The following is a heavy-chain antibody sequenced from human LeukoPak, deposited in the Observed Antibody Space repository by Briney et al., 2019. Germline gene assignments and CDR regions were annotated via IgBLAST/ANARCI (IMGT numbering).Heavy chain of an antibody. CDR3: KTGGTHWFDP. CDR2: IIPIFGTA. J-gene: IGHJ5*02. V-gene: IGHV1-69*05. CDR1: GGTFSSYA. D-gene: IGHD7-27*01. Sequence: GASVKVSCKASGGTFSSYAISWVRQAPGQGLEWMGGIIPIFGTANYAQKFQGRVTITRNTSISTAYMELSSLRSEDTAVYYCKTGGTHWFDPWGQGTLVTVSS.